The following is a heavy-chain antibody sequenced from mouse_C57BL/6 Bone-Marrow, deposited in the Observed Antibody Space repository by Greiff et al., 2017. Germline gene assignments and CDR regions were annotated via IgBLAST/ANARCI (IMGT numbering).Heavy chain of an antibody. D-gene: IGHD2-5*01. CDR3: ARAYSNYVLYAMDY. CDR2: IDPANGNP. V-gene: IGHV14-3*01. Sequence: VQLQQSVAELVRPGASVKLSCTASGFNIKNTYMPWVKQSPEQGLEWIGRIDPANGNPTYAPKFQGKATITADTSANTAYLQLSSLTSEDTAIYSCARAYSNYVLYAMDYWGQGTSVTVSS. J-gene: IGHJ4*01. CDR1: GFNIKNTY.